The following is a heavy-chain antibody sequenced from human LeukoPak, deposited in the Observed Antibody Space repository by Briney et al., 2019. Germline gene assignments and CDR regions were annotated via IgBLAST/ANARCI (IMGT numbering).Heavy chain of an antibody. V-gene: IGHV3-74*01. CDR3: ARDLEWFGDVDDY. Sequence: PGGSLRLSCAASGVTFSSDWMHWVRQAPGKGLVWVSRINSDGSSTSYADSVKGRFTISRDNAKNTLYLQMNSLSAEDTAVYYCARDLEWFGDVDDYWGQGTLVTVSS. CDR2: INSDGSST. CDR1: GVTFSSDW. D-gene: IGHD3-10*01. J-gene: IGHJ4*02.